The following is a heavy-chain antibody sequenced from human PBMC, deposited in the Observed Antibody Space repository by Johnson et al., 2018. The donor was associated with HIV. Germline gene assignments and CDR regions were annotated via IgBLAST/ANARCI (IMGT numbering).Heavy chain of an antibody. Sequence: EVQLVESGGGLVQPGGSLRLSCAASRFTFSSYWMHWVRQAPGKGLVWVSGVSGSGGSTYYADSVQGRFTISRDNSKNTLFLQMNSLRAEDTALYYCTTGQLERRSPNDAFDIWGQGTLVTVSS. CDR1: RFTFSSYW. CDR3: TTGQLERRSPNDAFDI. D-gene: IGHD1-1*01. CDR2: VSGSGGST. V-gene: IGHV3-23*04. J-gene: IGHJ3*02.